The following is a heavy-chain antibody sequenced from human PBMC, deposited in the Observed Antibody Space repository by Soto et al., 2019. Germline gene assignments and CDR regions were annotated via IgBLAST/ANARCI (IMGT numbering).Heavy chain of an antibody. CDR1: GYTFTSYA. J-gene: IGHJ5*01. Sequence: ASVKVSCKASGYTFTSYAMHWVRQAPGQRLEWMGWINAGNGNTKYSEKFQDRVTITRDTSASTAYMELSSLTSEDTAVYYCTGGPPNWGFDSWGQGTPVTVSS. CDR3: TGGPPNWGFDS. CDR2: INAGNGNT. V-gene: IGHV1-3*01. D-gene: IGHD7-27*01.